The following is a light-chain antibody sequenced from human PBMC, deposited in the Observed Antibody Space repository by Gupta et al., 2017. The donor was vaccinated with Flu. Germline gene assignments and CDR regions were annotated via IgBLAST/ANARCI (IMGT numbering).Light chain of an antibody. CDR3: QQFGSFPLT. CDR1: QGISNY. V-gene: IGKV1-9*01. J-gene: IGKJ5*01. Sequence: DIQLTQSPSFLSASVGDRVTITCRASQGISNYLAWYQQKPGKAPNLLIYAASTMQSGVPSRFSGSGSGTEFTLTISSLQPEDCATYYCQQFGSFPLTFGQGTRLEIK. CDR2: AAS.